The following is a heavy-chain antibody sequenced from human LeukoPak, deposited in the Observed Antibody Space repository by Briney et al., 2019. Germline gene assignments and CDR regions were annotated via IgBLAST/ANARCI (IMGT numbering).Heavy chain of an antibody. CDR3: AKDARRSSGWYFFDH. D-gene: IGHD6-19*01. CDR1: GFTFSTYG. CDR2: INSDGSDT. V-gene: IGHV3-74*01. Sequence: GGSLRLSCAASGFTFSTYGMHWVRQAPGKGLVWVSRINSDGSDTGYADSVRGRFTISRDNAKNTLYLQMNSLRAEDTALYYCAKDARRSSGWYFFDHWGQGTLVTVSS. J-gene: IGHJ4*02.